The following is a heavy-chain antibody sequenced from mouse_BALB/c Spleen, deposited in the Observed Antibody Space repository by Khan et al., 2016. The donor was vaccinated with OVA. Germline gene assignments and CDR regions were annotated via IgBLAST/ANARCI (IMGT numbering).Heavy chain of an antibody. CDR3: ARPPYFSYTLDH. CDR2: INTYTGEP. V-gene: IGHV9-3-1*01. Sequence: QIQLVQSGPELKKPGETVKISCKASGYTFTNYGMNWVKQSPGKALKWMGWINTYTGEPTYADDFKGRFAFSLETSASTAYLQLNNLKNEDTATYCGARPPYFSYTLDHWGQGTSVTVAS. CDR1: GYTFTNYG. J-gene: IGHJ4*01. D-gene: IGHD2-10*01.